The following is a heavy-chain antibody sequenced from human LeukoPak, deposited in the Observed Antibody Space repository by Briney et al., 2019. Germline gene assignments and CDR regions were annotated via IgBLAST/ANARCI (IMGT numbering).Heavy chain of an antibody. CDR2: ISGSGGST. Sequence: GGSLRLSCAASGFIFSSYAMSWVRQAPGKGLEWVSAISGSGGSTYYADSVKGRFTISRDNSKNTLYLQMNSLRAEDTAVYYCARSPPRYDTRFFDYWGQGILVAVSS. D-gene: IGHD3-22*01. CDR3: ARSPPRYDTRFFDY. V-gene: IGHV3-23*01. CDR1: GFIFSSYA. J-gene: IGHJ4*02.